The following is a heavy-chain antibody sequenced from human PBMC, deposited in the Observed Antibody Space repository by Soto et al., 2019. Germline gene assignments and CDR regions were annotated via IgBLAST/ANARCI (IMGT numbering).Heavy chain of an antibody. CDR2: ISSSSSYT. Sequence: QVQLVESGGGLVKPGGSLRLSCAASGFTFSDYYMSWIRQAPGKGLEWVSYISSSSSYTNYADSVKGRFTISRDNAKNSLYLQMNSLRAEDTAVYYCARDPQGSYYSSDYWGQGTLVTVSS. D-gene: IGHD3-10*01. CDR3: ARDPQGSYYSSDY. CDR1: GFTFSDYY. J-gene: IGHJ4*02. V-gene: IGHV3-11*06.